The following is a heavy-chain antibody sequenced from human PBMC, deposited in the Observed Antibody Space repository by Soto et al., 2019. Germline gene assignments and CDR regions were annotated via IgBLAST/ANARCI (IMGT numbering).Heavy chain of an antibody. CDR1: GFTFSNYA. D-gene: IGHD3-22*01. J-gene: IGHJ4*02. CDR2: ISAGGGST. CDR3: AKGFYYDTRSFFEY. V-gene: IGHV3-23*01. Sequence: EVQLLESGGDLVQPGGSLRLSCAASGFTFSNYAMSWVRQAPGTGLQWVSTISAGGGSTYYTVSVKGRFTISRDSSRNMLYWQMNSVRAEDTAIYYCAKGFYYDTRSFFEYWSQGSLVTVAS.